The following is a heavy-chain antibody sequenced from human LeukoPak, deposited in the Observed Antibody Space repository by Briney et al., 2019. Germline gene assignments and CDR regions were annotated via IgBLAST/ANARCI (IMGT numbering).Heavy chain of an antibody. CDR3: ARDPGYDSSGYYDY. Sequence: SETLSLTCTVSGVSISSYDYYWSWIRQPPGEGLEWIAYIYHSGSAYYNPSLRSRVTISVDTSMNQFSLRLSSVTAADTAVYYCARDPGYDSSGYYDYWGQGTLVTVSS. J-gene: IGHJ4*02. CDR2: IYHSGSA. V-gene: IGHV4-30-4*01. D-gene: IGHD3-22*01. CDR1: GVSISSYDYY.